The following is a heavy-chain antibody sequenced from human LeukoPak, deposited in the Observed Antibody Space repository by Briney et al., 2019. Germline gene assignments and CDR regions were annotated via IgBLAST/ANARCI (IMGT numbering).Heavy chain of an antibody. V-gene: IGHV3-30*01. Sequence: GSLRLSCAASGFTFSSYAMHWVCQAPGKGLEWVAVISYDGSNKYYADSVKGRFTISRDNSKNTLYLQMNSLRAEDTAVYYCARENYYDSSGEIDYWGQGTLVTVSS. CDR2: ISYDGSNK. D-gene: IGHD3-22*01. CDR1: GFTFSSYA. J-gene: IGHJ4*02. CDR3: ARENYYDSSGEIDY.